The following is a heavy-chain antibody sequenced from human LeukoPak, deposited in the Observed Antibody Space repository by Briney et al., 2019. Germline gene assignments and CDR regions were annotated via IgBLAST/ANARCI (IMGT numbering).Heavy chain of an antibody. Sequence: SETLSLTCTVSGGSISSSSYYWGWIRQPPGKGLEWIGSIYYSGSTYYNPSLKSRVTISVDTSKNQFSLKLSSVTAADTAVYYCARPGDYFDYGGQGTLVSVSS. J-gene: IGHJ4*02. V-gene: IGHV4-39*01. CDR1: GGSISSSSYY. CDR2: IYYSGST. CDR3: ARPGDYFDY. D-gene: IGHD3-10*01.